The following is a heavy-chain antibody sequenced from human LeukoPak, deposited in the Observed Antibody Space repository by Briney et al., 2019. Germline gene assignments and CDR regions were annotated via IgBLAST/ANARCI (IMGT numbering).Heavy chain of an antibody. CDR2: IYYSGST. D-gene: IGHD3-3*01. J-gene: IGHJ6*03. CDR1: GGSISSSSYY. CDR3: ARLYYDFWSGYSDYYYYMDV. V-gene: IGHV4-39*01. Sequence: SETLSLTCTVSGGSISSSSYYWGWIRQPPGKGREWIGSIYYSGSTYYNPSLKSRVTISVDKSKNQFSLKLSSVTAADTAVYYCARLYYDFWSGYSDYYYYMDVWGKGTTATVSS.